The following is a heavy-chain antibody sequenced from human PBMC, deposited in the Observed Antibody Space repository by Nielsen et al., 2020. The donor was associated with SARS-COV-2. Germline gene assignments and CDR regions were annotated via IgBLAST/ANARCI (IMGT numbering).Heavy chain of an antibody. V-gene: IGHV1-2*02. CDR3: ARGAQQWLADY. CDR2: FNPGSGGT. CDR1: GYTFTAYY. D-gene: IGHD6-19*01. J-gene: IGHJ4*02. Sequence: VSVKVSCKASGYTFTAYYIHWVRQAPGQGLEWMGWFNPGSGGTKYAQKFQGRVTTTRDVSVNTAYMELSGLTSDDTAVYYCARGAQQWLADYWGQGTLVTVSS.